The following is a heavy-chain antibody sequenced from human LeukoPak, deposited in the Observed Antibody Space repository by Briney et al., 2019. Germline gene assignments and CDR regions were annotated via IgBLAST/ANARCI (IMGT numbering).Heavy chain of an antibody. J-gene: IGHJ3*02. D-gene: IGHD3-22*01. CDR2: IYGAGST. CDR3: ARDSYDSSGYASDI. V-gene: IGHV3-53*01. CDR1: GFAVSNYY. Sequence: GGSLRLSCAASGFAVSNYYMSWVRQAPGKGLEWVSVIYGAGSTYYADSVKGRFTISRDNSKNTLYLQMNSLRAEDTAMYYCARDSYDSSGYASDIWGQGTMVTVSS.